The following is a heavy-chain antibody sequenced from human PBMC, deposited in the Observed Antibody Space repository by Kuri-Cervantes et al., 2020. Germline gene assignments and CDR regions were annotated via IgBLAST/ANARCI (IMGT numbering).Heavy chain of an antibody. D-gene: IGHD3-10*01. J-gene: IGHJ4*02. CDR3: AREDGTMVRGLYYFDY. CDR1: GFTFSSYA. Sequence: GESLKISCAASGFTFSSYAMHWVRQAPGKGLEWVANIKQDGSEKYYVDSVKGRFTISRDNAKSSLYLQMNSLRAEDTAVYYCAREDGTMVRGLYYFDYWGQGTLVTVSS. V-gene: IGHV3-7*01. CDR2: IKQDGSEK.